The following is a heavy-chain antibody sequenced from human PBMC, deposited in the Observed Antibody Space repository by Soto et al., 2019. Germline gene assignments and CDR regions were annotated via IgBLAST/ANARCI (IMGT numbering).Heavy chain of an antibody. CDR1: GDSITSRNW. D-gene: IGHD1-1*01. CDR3: ARDLGTGTDY. CDR2: IYHSGAT. Sequence: QVHLQESGPGLVKPSGTLSLTCAVSGDSITSRNWWSWVRQAPGKGLEWIGEIYHSGATTYDPSLKNRATISVDPSNNHLSLKLTSVTAADTAVYFCARDLGTGTDYWGRGTLVTVAS. J-gene: IGHJ4*02. V-gene: IGHV4-4*02.